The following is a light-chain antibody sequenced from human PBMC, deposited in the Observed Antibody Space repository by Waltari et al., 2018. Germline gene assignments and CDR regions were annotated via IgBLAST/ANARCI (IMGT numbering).Light chain of an antibody. CDR2: QDS. CDR3: QAWDSSVVV. CDR1: KLGDKY. Sequence: SYELTQPPSVSVSPGQTASITCSGDKLGDKYACWYQQKPGQSPVLVIYQDSKRPSGIPERFSGSNSGNTATLTISGTQAMEEADYYGQAWDSSVVVFGGGTKLTVL. V-gene: IGLV3-1*01. J-gene: IGLJ2*01.